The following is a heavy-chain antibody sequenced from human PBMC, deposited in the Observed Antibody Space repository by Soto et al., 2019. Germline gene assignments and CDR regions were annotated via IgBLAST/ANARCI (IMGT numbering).Heavy chain of an antibody. CDR3: ARGGGQLDP. CDR2: ISSSSSYI. V-gene: IGHV3-21*01. J-gene: IGHJ5*02. Sequence: EVQLVESGGGLVQPGRSLRLSCAASGFTFDDYGMHWVRQAPGKGLEWVSSISSSSSYIYYADSVKGRFTISRDNAKNSLYLQMNSLRAEDTAVYYCARGGGQLDPWGQGTLVTVSS. CDR1: GFTFDDYG. D-gene: IGHD6-25*01.